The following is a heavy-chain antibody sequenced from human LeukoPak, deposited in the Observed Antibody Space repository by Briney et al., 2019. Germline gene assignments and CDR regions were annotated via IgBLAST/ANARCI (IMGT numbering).Heavy chain of an antibody. J-gene: IGHJ3*02. D-gene: IGHD6-13*01. CDR1: GYSFTSYW. CDR3: ARQRYSSSYHDAFDI. V-gene: IGHV5-51*01. Sequence: GESLKISCKGSGYSFTSYWIGWVRQMPGKGLEWMGIIYPGDSDTRYSPSFRGQVTISADKSISTAYLQWSSLKASDTAMYYCARQRYSSSYHDAFDIWGQGTMVTVSS. CDR2: IYPGDSDT.